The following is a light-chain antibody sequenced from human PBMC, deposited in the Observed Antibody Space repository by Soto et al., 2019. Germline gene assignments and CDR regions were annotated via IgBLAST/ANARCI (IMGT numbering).Light chain of an antibody. Sequence: DIQLTQSPSSVSASVGDRVTITCRASRDISSWLAWYQQKPGQAPKILVFAASTLQRGVPTRFSGRGSGTEYTLPIDSLQTEDFATYYWQQADSLPLTFCGGYKVEIK. CDR1: RDISSW. CDR2: AAS. J-gene: IGKJ4*01. V-gene: IGKV1-12*01. CDR3: QQADSLPLT.